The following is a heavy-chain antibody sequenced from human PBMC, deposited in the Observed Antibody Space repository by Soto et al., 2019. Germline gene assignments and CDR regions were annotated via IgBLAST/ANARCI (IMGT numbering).Heavy chain of an antibody. Sequence: SETLSLTCTVSGGSISSSSYYWGWIRQPPGKGLEWIGSIYYSGSTYYNPSLKSRVTISVDTSKNQFSLKLSSVTAADTAVYYCARQVVSGDYLNWFDPWGQGTLVTVSS. CDR2: IYYSGST. D-gene: IGHD4-17*01. J-gene: IGHJ5*02. CDR3: ARQVVSGDYLNWFDP. CDR1: GGSISSSSYY. V-gene: IGHV4-39*01.